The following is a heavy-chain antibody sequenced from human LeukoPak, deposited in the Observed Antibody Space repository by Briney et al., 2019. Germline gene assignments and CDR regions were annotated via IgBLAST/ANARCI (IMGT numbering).Heavy chain of an antibody. CDR3: AKDRGYGGNLDYYGMDV. J-gene: IGHJ6*02. V-gene: IGHV3-23*01. Sequence: GGSLRVSCAASGFTFTSYAMSWVRQAPGKGLEWVSGISGSGGSTYYAASVKGRFTISRDNSKNTLYLQMNSLRAEDTAVYYCAKDRGYGGNLDYYGMDVWGQGTTVTVSS. CDR1: GFTFTSYA. CDR2: ISGSGGST. D-gene: IGHD4-23*01.